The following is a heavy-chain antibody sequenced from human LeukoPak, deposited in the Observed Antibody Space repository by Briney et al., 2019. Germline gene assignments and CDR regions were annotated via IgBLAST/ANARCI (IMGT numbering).Heavy chain of an antibody. V-gene: IGHV4-39*01. CDR2: INYRGQT. CDR1: GDSISSSGYF. CDR3: ARVALGYNWNYMLDY. Sequence: PSETLSLTCSVSGDSISSSGYFWGWIRQPPGKGLEWIGIINYRGQTFHNPSLNSRLTTSVDTSKNQFSLRLTSVTAADTAVYYCARVALGYNWNYMLDYWGQGTLVTVSS. J-gene: IGHJ4*02. D-gene: IGHD1-7*01.